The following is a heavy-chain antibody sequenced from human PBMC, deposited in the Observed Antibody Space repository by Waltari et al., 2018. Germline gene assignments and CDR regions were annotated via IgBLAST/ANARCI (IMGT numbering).Heavy chain of an antibody. V-gene: IGHV3-23*01. Sequence: EVQLLESGGGLVQPGGSLRLSCTASGFTFNNYAIWVRQAPGKGREWVSAIMGGGDITKYADSVKGRFTISRDNSQNTLYLQMNSLRAEDTAVYYCARRYCRGGSCYQWFDYWGQGTLVTVSS. CDR2: IMGGGDIT. CDR3: ARRYCRGGSCYQWFDY. D-gene: IGHD2-15*01. CDR1: GFTFNNYA. J-gene: IGHJ4*02.